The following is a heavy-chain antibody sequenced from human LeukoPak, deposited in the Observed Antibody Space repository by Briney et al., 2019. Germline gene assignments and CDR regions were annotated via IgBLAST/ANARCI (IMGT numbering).Heavy chain of an antibody. J-gene: IGHJ3*02. D-gene: IGHD2-15*01. Sequence: GGSLRLSCVASGFTFSNYNMNWVRQAPGKGLEWVSSISSSSSYIYYADSVKGRFTISRDNAKNSLYLQMNSLRAEDTAVYYCAREYCSGGSCYNDAFDIWGQGTMVTVSS. CDR1: GFTFSNYN. CDR2: ISSSSSYI. CDR3: AREYCSGGSCYNDAFDI. V-gene: IGHV3-21*01.